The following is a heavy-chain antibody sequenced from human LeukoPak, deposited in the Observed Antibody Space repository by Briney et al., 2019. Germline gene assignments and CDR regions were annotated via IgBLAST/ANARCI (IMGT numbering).Heavy chain of an antibody. CDR2: IIPIFGTA. CDR1: GGTFSSYA. J-gene: IGHJ4*02. D-gene: IGHD2-15*01. Sequence: GASVKVSCKASGGTFSSYAISWVRQAPGQGLEWMGGIIPIFGTANYAQKFQGRVTITADESTSTAYMELSSLRSEDTAVYYCATLDRGSEGAFDYWGQGTLVTVSS. CDR3: ATLDRGSEGAFDY. V-gene: IGHV1-69*13.